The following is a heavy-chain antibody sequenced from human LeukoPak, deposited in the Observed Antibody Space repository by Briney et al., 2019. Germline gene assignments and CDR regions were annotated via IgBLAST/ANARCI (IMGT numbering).Heavy chain of an antibody. CDR2: IYYSGST. CDR3: ARGKYSSSSYWFDP. J-gene: IGHJ5*02. CDR1: GGPISSYY. V-gene: IGHV4-59*01. D-gene: IGHD6-6*01. Sequence: SETLSLTCTVSGGPISSYYWSWIRQPPGKGLEWIGYIYYSGSTNYNPSLKSRVTISVDTSKNQFSLKLSSVTAADTAVYYCARGKYSSSSYWFDPWGQGTLVTVSS.